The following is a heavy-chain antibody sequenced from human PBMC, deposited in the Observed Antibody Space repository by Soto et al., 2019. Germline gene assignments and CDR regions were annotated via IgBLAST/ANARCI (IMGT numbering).Heavy chain of an antibody. J-gene: IGHJ5*02. V-gene: IGHV1-69*13. Sequence: SVKVSCKASGGTFSSYAISWVRQAPGQGLEWMGGIIPIFGTANYAQKFQGRVTITADESTSTAYMELSSLRSEDTAVYYCARGGIAAAGMPWFDPWGQGTLVTVSS. CDR3: ARGGIAAAGMPWFDP. CDR1: GGTFSSYA. D-gene: IGHD6-13*01. CDR2: IIPIFGTA.